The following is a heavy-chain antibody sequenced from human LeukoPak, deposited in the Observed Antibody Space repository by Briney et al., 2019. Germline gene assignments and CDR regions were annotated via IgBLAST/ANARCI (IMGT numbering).Heavy chain of an antibody. CDR2: VYYTGVT. D-gene: IGHD4-23*01. V-gene: IGHV4-39*07. J-gene: IGHJ5*02. CDR3: ARERSSSGGHNWFDP. CDR1: GGYIITSGHY. Sequence: PSETLSLTCTVSGGYIITSGHYWGWIRQPPGKGLEWIGSVYYTGVTSTNPFFRSRMSISVDASKNQFSLNLTSVTAADAAVYYCARERSSSGGHNWFDPWGQGTLVTVSS.